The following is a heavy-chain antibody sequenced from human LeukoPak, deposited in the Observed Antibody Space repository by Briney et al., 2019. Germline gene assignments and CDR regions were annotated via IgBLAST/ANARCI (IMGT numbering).Heavy chain of an antibody. CDR3: ARNLPAADY. CDR1: GSTFRSHT. V-gene: IGHV3-48*04. D-gene: IGHD2-2*01. J-gene: IGHJ4*02. Sequence: PGGSLRLSCAASGSTFRSHTMNWVRRAPGKGLEWISYISNTGSVIYYADSVKGRFTISRDNAKNSLYLQMNSLRAEDTAVYYCARNLPAADYWGQGTLVTVSS. CDR2: ISNTGSVI.